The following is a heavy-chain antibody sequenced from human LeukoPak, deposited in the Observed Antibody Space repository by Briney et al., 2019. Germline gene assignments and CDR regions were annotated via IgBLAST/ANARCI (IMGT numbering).Heavy chain of an antibody. D-gene: IGHD3-22*01. CDR1: GYTFTSYG. CDR2: ISAYNGNT. J-gene: IGHJ5*02. V-gene: IGHV1-18*01. CDR3: ATNRYYDSSGYYNWFDP. Sequence: GASVKVSCKASGYTFTSYGISWVRQAPGQGLEWMGWISAYNGNTNYAQKLQGRVTMTTDTSTSTAYMELRSLRSDDTAVYYCATNRYYDSSGYYNWFDPWGQGTLVTVSS.